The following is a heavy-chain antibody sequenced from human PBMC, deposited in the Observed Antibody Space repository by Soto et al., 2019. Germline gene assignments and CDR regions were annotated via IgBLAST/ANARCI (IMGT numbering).Heavy chain of an antibody. D-gene: IGHD3-16*02. CDR1: GYIFASHD. J-gene: IGHJ4*02. CDR2: MNPTSGNS. V-gene: IGHV1-8*01. CDR3: TRRLSRWLKSEEDPREDFDY. Sequence: QVRLVQSGAEVKKPGASVKVSCKTSGYIFASHDINWVRQASGQGLEWMGWMNPTSGNSGYSSKYQDRLTLTRDTPMNTAYMELSSLRSDDTAVYYCTRRLSRWLKSEEDPREDFDYWGQGTLVSVSS.